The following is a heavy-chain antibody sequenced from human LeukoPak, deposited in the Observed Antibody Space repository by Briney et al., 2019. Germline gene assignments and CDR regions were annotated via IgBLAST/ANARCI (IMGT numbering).Heavy chain of an antibody. CDR3: AKGTEGGYDY. CDR1: GFTFASYT. D-gene: IGHD5-12*01. Sequence: GGSLRLSCAASGFTFASYTITWVRQAPGKGLEWVSAISGSGGDTYFADSVRGRFTISRDNSKNTLYLQMNRLRPVDTAVYYCAKGTEGGYDYWGQGTLVTVSS. V-gene: IGHV3-23*01. J-gene: IGHJ4*02. CDR2: ISGSGGDT.